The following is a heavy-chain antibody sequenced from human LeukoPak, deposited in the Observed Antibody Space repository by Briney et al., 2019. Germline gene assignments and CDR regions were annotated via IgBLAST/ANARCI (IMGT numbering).Heavy chain of an antibody. J-gene: IGHJ4*02. D-gene: IGHD6-13*01. V-gene: IGHV1-2*02. CDR2: INPKSGAA. Sequence: ASVKVSCKASGYIFSDYYMHWVRQAPGQGLEWLGWINPKSGAADYAQQFRGRVTMTRDTSINTDYMEMKKVTSDDTAVYYCARGAEAETSPLDFWGQGTLVIVS. CDR3: ARGAEAETSPLDF. CDR1: GYIFSDYY.